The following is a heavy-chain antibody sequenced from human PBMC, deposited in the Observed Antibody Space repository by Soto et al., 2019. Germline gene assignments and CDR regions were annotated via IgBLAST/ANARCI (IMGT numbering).Heavy chain of an antibody. D-gene: IGHD6-19*01. V-gene: IGHV1-18*01. CDR3: ARDPPYSSGGYAGFDP. CDR1: GYTFSSYG. Sequence: QVQLVQSGAEVKKPGASVKVSCKASGYTFSSYGISWVRQAPGQGLEWMGWISAYNGNTNYAQKLQGRGTMTTDTSTSTADRELRSLRSDDTAVYYCARDPPYSSGGYAGFDPWGQGTLVTVSS. CDR2: ISAYNGNT. J-gene: IGHJ5*02.